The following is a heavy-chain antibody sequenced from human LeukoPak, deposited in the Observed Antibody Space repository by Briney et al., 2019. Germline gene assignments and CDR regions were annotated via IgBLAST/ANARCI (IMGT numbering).Heavy chain of an antibody. J-gene: IGHJ6*03. Sequence: SETLSLTCTVSGGSISSYYWSWIRQPPGKGLEWIGYIYYSGSANYNPSLKSRVTISVDTSKNQFSLKLSSVTAADTAVYYCAGGYIYGSTYYYMDVWGKGTTVTISS. V-gene: IGHV4-59*01. CDR3: AGGYIYGSTYYYMDV. CDR1: GGSISSYY. D-gene: IGHD5-18*01. CDR2: IYYSGSA.